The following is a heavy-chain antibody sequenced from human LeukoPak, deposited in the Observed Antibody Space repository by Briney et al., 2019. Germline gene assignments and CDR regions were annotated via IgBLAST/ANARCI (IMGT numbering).Heavy chain of an antibody. V-gene: IGHV3-23*01. D-gene: IGHD6-13*01. CDR2: ITAIDGRT. CDR3: TKDRRGPAAGTWYFDS. Sequence: GGSLRLSCAASGFAFSSYAMSWVRQAPGRGLEWVSSITAIDGRTYYADSVRGRFTISRDNSKNTVYLQLNSLRAGDTAIYYCTKDRRGPAAGTWYFDSWGQGTLVTVSS. CDR1: GFAFSSYA. J-gene: IGHJ4*02.